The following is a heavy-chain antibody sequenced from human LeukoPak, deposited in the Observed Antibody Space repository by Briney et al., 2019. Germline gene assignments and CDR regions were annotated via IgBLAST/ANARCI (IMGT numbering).Heavy chain of an antibody. CDR2: ISGSGGST. CDR1: GFTFSSYA. J-gene: IGHJ3*02. Sequence: PGGSLRLSCAASGFTFSSYAMSWVRQAPGKGLEWVSAISGSGGSTYYADSVKGRFTISRDNSKNTLYLQMNNLRAEDTAVYYCAKEGGRYALVMGAFDIWGQGTMVTVSS. CDR3: AKEGGRYALVMGAFDI. V-gene: IGHV3-23*01. D-gene: IGHD2-8*01.